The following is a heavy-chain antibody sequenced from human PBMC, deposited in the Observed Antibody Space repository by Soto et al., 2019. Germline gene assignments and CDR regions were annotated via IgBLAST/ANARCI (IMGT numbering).Heavy chain of an antibody. CDR1: GYTFTSYG. Sequence: ASVKVSCKASGYTFTSYGISWVRQAPGQGLEWMGWISAYNGNTNYAQKLQGRVTMTTETSTSTAYRRLRSLRSDDTAGYYCARGLRLCLGRGDCYSALGYWGQGTLVTVSS. CDR2: ISAYNGNT. J-gene: IGHJ4*02. D-gene: IGHD2-21*02. V-gene: IGHV1-18*01. CDR3: ARGLRLCLGRGDCYSALGY.